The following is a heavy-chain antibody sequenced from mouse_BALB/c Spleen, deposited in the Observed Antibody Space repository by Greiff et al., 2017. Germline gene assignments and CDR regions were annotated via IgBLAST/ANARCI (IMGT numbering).Heavy chain of an antibody. D-gene: IGHD1-1*01. V-gene: IGHV1S41*01. CDR3: ARRAHYYGSSYDAMDY. J-gene: IGHJ4*01. CDR1: GYTFTSYW. CDR2: IAPGSGST. Sequence: DLVKPGASVKLSCKASGYTFTSYWINWIKQRPGQGLEWIGRIAPGSGSTYYNEMFKGKATLTVDTSSSTAYIQLSSLSSEDSAVYFCARRAHYYGSSYDAMDYWGQGTSVTVSS.